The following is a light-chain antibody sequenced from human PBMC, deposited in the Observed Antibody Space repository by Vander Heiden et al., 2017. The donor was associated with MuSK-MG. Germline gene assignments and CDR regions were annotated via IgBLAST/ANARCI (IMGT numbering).Light chain of an antibody. V-gene: IGKV4-1*01. J-gene: IGKJ4*01. Sequence: DIVMTQSPDSLAVSLGERATINCKSSQSVLYSSDNKNYLAWYQQKPRQPPKLLIYWASTRESGVPDRFSGSGSGTDFTLTISRLQAEDVARYYCQQYYSTPLTFGGGTKVEIK. CDR2: WAS. CDR1: QSVLYSSDNKNY. CDR3: QQYYSTPLT.